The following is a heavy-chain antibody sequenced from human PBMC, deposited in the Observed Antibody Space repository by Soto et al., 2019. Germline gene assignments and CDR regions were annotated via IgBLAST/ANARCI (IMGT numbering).Heavy chain of an antibody. CDR1: GGSISSYY. Sequence: SDTLSLACTVSGGSISSYYWSWIRQPPGKGLEWIGYIYYSGSTNYNPSLKSRVTISVDTSKNQFSLKLSSVTAADTAVYYCARGGAYDFWSGYYTLMDVWGQGTTVTVSS. CDR2: IYYSGST. D-gene: IGHD3-3*01. J-gene: IGHJ6*02. CDR3: ARGGAYDFWSGYYTLMDV. V-gene: IGHV4-59*07.